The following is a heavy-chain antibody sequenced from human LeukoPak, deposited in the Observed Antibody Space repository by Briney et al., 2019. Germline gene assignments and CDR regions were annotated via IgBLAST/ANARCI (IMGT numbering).Heavy chain of an antibody. CDR2: IYHSGST. V-gene: IGHV4-38-2*01. D-gene: IGHD5-24*01. CDR3: ARVEMAKFDY. Sequence: SETLSLTCAVSGYSISSGYYWGWIRQPPGKGLEWIGSIYHSGSTYYNPSLKSRVTISVDTSKNQFSLKLSSVTAADTAVYYCARVEMAKFDYWGQGTLATVSS. J-gene: IGHJ4*02. CDR1: GYSISSGYY.